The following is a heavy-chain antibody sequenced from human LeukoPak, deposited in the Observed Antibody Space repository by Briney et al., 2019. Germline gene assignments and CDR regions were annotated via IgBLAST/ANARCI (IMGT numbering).Heavy chain of an antibody. V-gene: IGHV3-21*06. CDR1: GFTFNKYS. J-gene: IGHJ4*02. D-gene: IGHD5-12*01. Sequence: GGSLRLSCAASGFTFNKYSMNWVRQAPGKGLEWVSSISTSSSYIYYTDSVKGRFTISRDNVKNSLYLQMNSLRAEDTAVYFCARGRSGVSGYDSPFDYWGPGSLVTVSS. CDR3: ARGRSGVSGYDSPFDY. CDR2: ISTSSSYI.